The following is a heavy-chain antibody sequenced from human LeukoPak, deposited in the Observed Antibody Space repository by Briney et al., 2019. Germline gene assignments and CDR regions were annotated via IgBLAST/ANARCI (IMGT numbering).Heavy chain of an antibody. V-gene: IGHV3-13*05. Sequence: GGSLRLSCAASGFTFSSYDMHWVRQATGKGLEWVSAIGTAGDPYYPGSVKGRFTISRENAKNSLYLQMNSLRAGDTAVYYCARDQMVRGVTDDYYYGMDVWGKGTTVTVSS. CDR2: IGTAGDP. CDR3: ARDQMVRGVTDDYYYGMDV. J-gene: IGHJ6*04. D-gene: IGHD3-10*01. CDR1: GFTFSSYD.